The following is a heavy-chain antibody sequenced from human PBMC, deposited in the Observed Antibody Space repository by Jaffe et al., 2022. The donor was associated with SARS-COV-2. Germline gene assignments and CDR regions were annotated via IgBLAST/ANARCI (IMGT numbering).Heavy chain of an antibody. V-gene: IGHV4-61*02. CDR1: GGSIGNGAYY. Sequence: QVQLQESGPGLVQPSQPLSLSCTVSGGSIGNGAYYWTWIRQPAGKGLEWIGRINIHGDTYYSPSLKSRITMSIDTSKNQFTLNLNSVTAADTAVYYCVRDRRIAYSPNGMDVWGQGTTVTVSS. D-gene: IGHD5-18*01. CDR2: INIHGDT. J-gene: IGHJ6*02. CDR3: VRDRRIAYSPNGMDV.